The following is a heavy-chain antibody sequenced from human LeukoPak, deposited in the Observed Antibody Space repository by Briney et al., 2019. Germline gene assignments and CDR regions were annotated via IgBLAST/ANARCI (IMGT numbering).Heavy chain of an antibody. D-gene: IGHD6-13*01. CDR3: ARGVSISSSWYNDI. V-gene: IGHV3-21*04. J-gene: IGHJ3*02. CDR1: AFSLSAYN. Sequence: GGSLRLSCAASAFSLSAYNMNWVRQAPGKGLEWVSSISYTGTYIYYADSVKGRFTISRDNAQNSLYLQMNSLRAEDTAVYYCARGVSISSSWYNDIWGQGTMVTVSS. CDR2: ISYTGTYI.